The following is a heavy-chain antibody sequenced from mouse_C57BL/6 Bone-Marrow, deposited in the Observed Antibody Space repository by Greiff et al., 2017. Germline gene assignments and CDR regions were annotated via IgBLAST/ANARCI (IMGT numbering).Heavy chain of an antibody. CDR2: IDPENGDT. V-gene: IGHV14-4*01. J-gene: IGHJ3*01. Sequence: EVQLQQSGAELVRPGASVKFSCTASGFNIKDDYMHWVKQRPEQGLEWIGWIDPENGDTEYASKFQGKATITADTSSNTAYLQLSSLTSEDTAVYYCTTGYDGPWFAYWGQGTLVTVSA. D-gene: IGHD2-12*01. CDR1: GFNIKDDY. CDR3: TTGYDGPWFAY.